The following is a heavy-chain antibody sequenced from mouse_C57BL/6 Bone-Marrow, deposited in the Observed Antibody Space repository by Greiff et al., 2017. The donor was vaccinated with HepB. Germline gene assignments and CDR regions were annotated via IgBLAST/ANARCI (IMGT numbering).Heavy chain of an antibody. Sequence: EVQLVESGGGLVQPGGSLKLSCAASGIDFSRYWMSWVRRAPGKGLEWIGEINPDSSTINYAPSLKDKFIISRDNAKNTLYLQMSKVRSEDTALYYCARWITTVVAENWYFDVWGTGTTVTVSS. CDR3: ARWITTVVAENWYFDV. CDR1: GIDFSRYW. J-gene: IGHJ1*03. D-gene: IGHD1-1*01. CDR2: INPDSSTI. V-gene: IGHV4-1*01.